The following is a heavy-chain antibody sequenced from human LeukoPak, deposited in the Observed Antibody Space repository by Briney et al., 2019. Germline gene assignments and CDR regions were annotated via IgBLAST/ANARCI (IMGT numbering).Heavy chain of an antibody. Sequence: GGSLRLSCAASGFSFSRYWMSWVRQAPGKGLEWVAHIKQDGSQSPYVDSVKGRFTISRDNAKNSLFLQMSSLRAEDTAVYYCVRTSFYSFDYWGQGTLVTVSS. J-gene: IGHJ4*02. D-gene: IGHD2/OR15-2a*01. CDR3: VRTSFYSFDY. CDR2: IKQDGSQS. CDR1: GFSFSRYW. V-gene: IGHV3-7*01.